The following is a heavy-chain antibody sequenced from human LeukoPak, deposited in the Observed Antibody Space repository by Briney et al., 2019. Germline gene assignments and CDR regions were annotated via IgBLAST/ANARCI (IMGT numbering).Heavy chain of an antibody. CDR2: ISSSGST. Sequence: SQTLSLTCTVSGDSISSGDYYWSWVRQPAGKGLEWIGRISSSGSTNYNPSLKSRVTISVDTSKNQFSLKLSSVTAADTAVYYCAGSSGPRGEDFDYWGQGTLVTVSS. CDR1: GDSISSGDYY. CDR3: AGSSGPRGEDFDY. V-gene: IGHV4-61*02. D-gene: IGHD6-19*01. J-gene: IGHJ4*02.